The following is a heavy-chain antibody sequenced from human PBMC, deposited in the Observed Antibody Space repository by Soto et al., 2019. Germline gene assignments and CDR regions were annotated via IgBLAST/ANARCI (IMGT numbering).Heavy chain of an antibody. CDR3: ARDGGFRNHPDRAWARPAGGAPDY. J-gene: IGHJ4*02. CDR2: IWYDGSNK. V-gene: IGHV3-33*01. CDR1: GFTFSSYG. D-gene: IGHD3-16*01. Sequence: QVQLVESGGGVVQPGRSLRLSCAASGFTFSSYGMHWVRQAPGKGLEWVAVIWYDGSNKYYADSVKGRFTISRDNSKNTLYLQMNSLRAEDTAVYYCARDGGFRNHPDRAWARPAGGAPDYWGQGTLVTVSS.